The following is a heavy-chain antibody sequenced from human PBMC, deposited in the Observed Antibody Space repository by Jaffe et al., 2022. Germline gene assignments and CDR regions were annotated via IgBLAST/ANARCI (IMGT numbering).Heavy chain of an antibody. V-gene: IGHV1-46*01. CDR2: INTSRGNT. CDR1: GYTFINYY. D-gene: IGHD2-15*01. J-gene: IGHJ3*01. Sequence: QVQLVQSGAEVKSPGASVKVSCKTSGYTFINYYIHWVRQAPGQGLEWMGIINTSRGNTDYAQKFQGRVSMTRDTSTSTAYMELSSLRPEDTAVYYCARERHGQGGFAFDVWAQGTMVTVSS. CDR3: ARERHGQGGFAFDV.